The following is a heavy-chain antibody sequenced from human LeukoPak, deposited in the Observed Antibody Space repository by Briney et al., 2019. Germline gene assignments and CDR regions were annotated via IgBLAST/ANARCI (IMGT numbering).Heavy chain of an antibody. D-gene: IGHD2-15*01. Sequence: PSETLSLTCAVSGAFITSSSHWWGWIRQPPGKGLEWIGTIYYSGSTYYNPSLKSRVTISVDTSKNQFSLKLSSVTAADTAVYYCARGLVVVAATRYYYYGMDVWGQGTTVTVSS. V-gene: IGHV4-39*07. J-gene: IGHJ6*02. CDR1: GAFITSSSHW. CDR3: ARGLVVVAATRYYYYGMDV. CDR2: IYYSGST.